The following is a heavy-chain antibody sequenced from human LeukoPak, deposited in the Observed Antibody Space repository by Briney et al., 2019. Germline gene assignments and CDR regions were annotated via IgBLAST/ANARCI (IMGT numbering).Heavy chain of an antibody. J-gene: IGHJ4*02. Sequence: GGSLRLSCAASGFTFSSYAMSWVRQAPGKGLEWVSAISGSGGSTDYADSVKGRFTISRDNSKNTLYLQMNSLRAEDTAVYYCAKDRGYCSGGSCYTHFDYWGQGTLVTVSS. CDR3: AKDRGYCSGGSCYTHFDY. CDR2: ISGSGGST. V-gene: IGHV3-23*01. D-gene: IGHD2-15*01. CDR1: GFTFSSYA.